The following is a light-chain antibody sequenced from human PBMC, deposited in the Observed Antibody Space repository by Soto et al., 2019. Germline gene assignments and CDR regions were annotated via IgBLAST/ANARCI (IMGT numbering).Light chain of an antibody. CDR2: DVT. CDR3: QSLFT. V-gene: IGKV3-11*01. Sequence: EIVLTQSPATLSLSPGERATLSCRASQSVSNYLAWYQQKPGQAPRLLIYDVTNRATGIPARFSGSGSGTDFTLTISCLESEDFAVYYCQSLFTFGPGTKVDIK. CDR1: QSVSNY. J-gene: IGKJ3*01.